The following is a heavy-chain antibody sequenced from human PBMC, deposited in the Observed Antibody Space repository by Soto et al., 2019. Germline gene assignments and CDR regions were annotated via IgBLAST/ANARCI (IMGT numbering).Heavy chain of an antibody. J-gene: IGHJ5*02. D-gene: IGHD5-12*01. V-gene: IGHV3-48*03. CDR2: ISGSGLTI. CDR3: ARGPYRNTYNWFDS. Sequence: GGSLRLSCAASGFIFSDYEINWVRQAPGKGLEWVSYISGSGLTIYYADSVKGRFTISRDNAKNSLYLQMNSLGVEDTAVYYCARGPYRNTYNWFDSWGQGALVTVSS. CDR1: GFIFSDYE.